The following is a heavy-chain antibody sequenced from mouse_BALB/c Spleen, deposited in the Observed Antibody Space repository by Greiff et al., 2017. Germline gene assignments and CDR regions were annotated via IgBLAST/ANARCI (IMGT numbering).Heavy chain of an antibody. V-gene: IGHV1S135*01. J-gene: IGHJ1*01. CDR3: ARGRYDGWYFDV. Sequence: VQLQQSGPELMKPGASVKISCKASGYSFTSYYMHWVKQSHGKSLEWIGYIDPFNGGTSYNQKFKGKATLTVDKSSSTAYMHLSSLTSEDSAVYYCARGRYDGWYFDVGGAGTTVTVSS. D-gene: IGHD2-14*01. CDR2: IDPFNGGT. CDR1: GYSFTSYY.